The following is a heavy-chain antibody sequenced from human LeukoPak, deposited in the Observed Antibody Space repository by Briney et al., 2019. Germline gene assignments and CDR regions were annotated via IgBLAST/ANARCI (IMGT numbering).Heavy chain of an antibody. V-gene: IGHV4-39*01. D-gene: IGHD3-16*01. J-gene: IGHJ4*02. CDR2: INHSGST. CDR3: ARGNYDYVWGGIDY. Sequence: SETLSLTCTVSGDSISTSSYYWGWIRQPPGKGLEWIGEINHSGSTNYNPSLKSRVTISVDTSKNQFSLKLSSVTAADTAVYYCARGNYDYVWGGIDYWGQGTLVTVSS. CDR1: GDSISTSSYY.